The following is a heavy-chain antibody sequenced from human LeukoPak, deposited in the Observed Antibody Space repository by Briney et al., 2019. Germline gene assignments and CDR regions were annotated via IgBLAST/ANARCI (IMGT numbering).Heavy chain of an antibody. Sequence: ASVKVSCKASGYTFTGYYMHWVRQAPGQGLEWMGWINPNSGGTNYAQKLQGRVTMTTDTSTSTAYMELRSLRSDDTAVYYCARGSEPGSYYYDSSGYRSFDIWGQGTMVTVSS. V-gene: IGHV1-2*02. CDR3: ARGSEPGSYYYDSSGYRSFDI. J-gene: IGHJ3*02. CDR2: INPNSGGT. CDR1: GYTFTGYY. D-gene: IGHD3-22*01.